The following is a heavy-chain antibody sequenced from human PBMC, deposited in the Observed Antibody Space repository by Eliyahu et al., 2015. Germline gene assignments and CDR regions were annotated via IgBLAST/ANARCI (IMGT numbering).Heavy chain of an antibody. CDR3: ARESEFRYYYFDS. D-gene: IGHD2-21*01. CDR1: GDSY. CDR2: THYSGAT. V-gene: IGHV4-30-4*01. J-gene: IGHJ4*02. Sequence: GDSYWTWIRQPPGKGLEWIGYTHYSGATYSNPSLMSRVAVSMDTSKNQFSLKLSSVTAADTAVYFCARESEFRYYYFDSLGQGTLVSVSS.